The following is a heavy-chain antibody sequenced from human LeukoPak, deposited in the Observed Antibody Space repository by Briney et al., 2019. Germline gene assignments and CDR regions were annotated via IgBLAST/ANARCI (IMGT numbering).Heavy chain of an antibody. D-gene: IGHD3-16*01. CDR2: IYYSGST. CDR1: GGSISSSSYY. J-gene: IGHJ5*02. CDR3: ARQQWGTNGSDP. V-gene: IGHV4-39*01. Sequence: SETLSLTCTVSGGSISSSSYYWGWIRQPPGKGLEWIGSIYYSGSTYYNPSLKSRVTISVDTSKNQFSLKLSSVTAADTAVYYCARQQWGTNGSDPWGQGTLVTVSS.